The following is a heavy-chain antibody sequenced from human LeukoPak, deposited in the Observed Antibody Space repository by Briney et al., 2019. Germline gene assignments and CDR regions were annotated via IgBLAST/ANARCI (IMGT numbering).Heavy chain of an antibody. CDR2: ISYDGTNK. CDR1: GFTFSNYG. Sequence: PGRSLRLSCAASGFTFSNYGMHWVRQAPGKGLEWVAVISYDGTNKYYADSVKGRFTISRDNSKNTLYLQMNSLRAEDTAVYYCAKDRLAGGNYYFDYWGQGTLVTVSS. CDR3: AKDRLAGGNYYFDY. D-gene: IGHD3-16*01. J-gene: IGHJ4*02. V-gene: IGHV3-30*18.